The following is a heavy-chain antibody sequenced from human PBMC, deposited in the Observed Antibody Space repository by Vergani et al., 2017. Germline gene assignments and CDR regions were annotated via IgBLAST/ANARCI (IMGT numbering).Heavy chain of an antibody. CDR1: GFSFTSYG. CDR3: ARGASGDYVSSFDY. J-gene: IGHJ4*02. Sequence: QVRLVESGGGVVQPGRSLRLSCAASGFSFTSYGMHWVRQPPGKGLEWVAVISYDGSNKYYADYVKGRFTISRDNAKNTLYLQMNSLRAEDTAVYYCARGASGDYVSSFDYWGQGTLVTVYS. D-gene: IGHD4-17*01. V-gene: IGHV3-30*03. CDR2: ISYDGSNK.